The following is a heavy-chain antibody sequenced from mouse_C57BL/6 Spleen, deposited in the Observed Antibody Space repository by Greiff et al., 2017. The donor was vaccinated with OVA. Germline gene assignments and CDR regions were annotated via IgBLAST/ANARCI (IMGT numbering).Heavy chain of an antibody. CDR3: ARPTIVTTHWYFDV. CDR2: ISSGSSTI. CDR1: GFTFSDYG. D-gene: IGHD2-5*01. Sequence: EVKLVESGGGLVKPGGSLKLSCAASGFTFSDYGMHWVRQAPEKGLEWVAYISSGSSTIYYADTVKGRFTISRDNAKNTLFLQMTSLRPEDTAMYYCARPTIVTTHWYFDVWGTGTTVTVSS. V-gene: IGHV5-17*01. J-gene: IGHJ1*03.